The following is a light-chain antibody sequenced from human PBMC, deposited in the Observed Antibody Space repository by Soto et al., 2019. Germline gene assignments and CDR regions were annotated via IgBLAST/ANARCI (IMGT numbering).Light chain of an antibody. CDR2: KDS. V-gene: IGLV3-25*03. CDR3: PSADNSGSYLV. J-gene: IGLJ1*01. CDR1: ALPKQY. Sequence: SYELTQPPSVSVSPGQTARITCSGDALPKQYAYWYQQKPGQAPVLVIYKDSERPSGIPERFSGSSSGTTVTLTISGVQAEDEADYYCPSADNSGSYLVFGTGTKLTVL.